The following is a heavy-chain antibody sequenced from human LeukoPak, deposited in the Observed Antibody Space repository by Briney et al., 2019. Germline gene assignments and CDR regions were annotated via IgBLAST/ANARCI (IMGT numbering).Heavy chain of an antibody. Sequence: EPSETLSLTCTVSGDSISINYNWGWIRQPPGKGLEWIGSIFYSGATYYSPSLKSRVTISVDTSKNQFSLKLSSMTAADTAVYYCVRHRQWLLFPDYWGHGTLVTVSS. CDR2: IFYSGAT. V-gene: IGHV4-39*01. CDR3: VRHRQWLLFPDY. CDR1: GDSISINYN. J-gene: IGHJ4*01. D-gene: IGHD6-19*01.